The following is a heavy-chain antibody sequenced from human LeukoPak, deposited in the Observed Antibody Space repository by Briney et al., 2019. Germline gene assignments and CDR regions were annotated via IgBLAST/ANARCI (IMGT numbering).Heavy chain of an antibody. CDR3: ARDRDYRFDY. Sequence: GGSLRLSCEVSGFSVSDYAMSWVRQTPGKGLEWVSAVSSSGDYLHYAASVKGRFTISRDDSKNTLLLQMNSLRVEDTAVYYCARDRDYRFDYWGQGTLVTVSS. V-gene: IGHV3-23*01. D-gene: IGHD4-4*01. J-gene: IGHJ4*02. CDR2: VSSSGDYL. CDR1: GFSVSDYA.